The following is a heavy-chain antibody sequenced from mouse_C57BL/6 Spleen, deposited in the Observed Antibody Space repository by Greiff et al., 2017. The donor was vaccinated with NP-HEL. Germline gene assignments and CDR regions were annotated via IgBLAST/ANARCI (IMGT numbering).Heavy chain of an antibody. J-gene: IGHJ3*01. D-gene: IGHD2-1*01. Sequence: VQLQQSGPELVKPGASVKISCKASGYTFTDYYMNWVKQSHGKSLEWIGDINPNNGGTSYNQKFKGKATLTVDKSSSTAYMELRSLTSEDSAVYYCARQIYDGNSWFAYWGQGTLVTVSA. CDR2: INPNNGGT. CDR3: ARQIYDGNSWFAY. CDR1: GYTFTDYY. V-gene: IGHV1-26*01.